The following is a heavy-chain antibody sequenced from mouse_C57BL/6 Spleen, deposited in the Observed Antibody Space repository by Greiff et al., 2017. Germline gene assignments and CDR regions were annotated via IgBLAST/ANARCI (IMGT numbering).Heavy chain of an antibody. CDR3: ARWDHYYGSSYGYFDV. J-gene: IGHJ1*03. V-gene: IGHV1-18*01. Sequence: VQLQQSGPELVKPGASVKIPCKASGYTFTDYNMDWVKQSHGKSLEWIGDINPNHGGTIYNQKFKGKATLTVAKSSSTAYMELRVLTSEDTAVYYCARWDHYYGSSYGYFDVWGTGTTVTVSS. CDR2: INPNHGGT. CDR1: GYTFTDYN. D-gene: IGHD1-1*01.